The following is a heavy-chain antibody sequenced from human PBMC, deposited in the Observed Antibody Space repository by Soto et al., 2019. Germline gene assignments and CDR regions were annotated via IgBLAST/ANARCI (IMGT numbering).Heavy chain of an antibody. CDR1: GFTFSSYA. CDR2: ISGSGGST. D-gene: IGHD3-16*01. V-gene: IGHV3-23*01. J-gene: IGHJ3*02. Sequence: GGSLILSCAASGFTFSSYAMSWVRQAPGKGLEWVSAISGSGGSTYYADSVKGRFTISRDNSKNTLYLQMNSLRAEDTAVYYCAKMRTVYDYVWGSYGDAFDIWGQGTMVTVSS. CDR3: AKMRTVYDYVWGSYGDAFDI.